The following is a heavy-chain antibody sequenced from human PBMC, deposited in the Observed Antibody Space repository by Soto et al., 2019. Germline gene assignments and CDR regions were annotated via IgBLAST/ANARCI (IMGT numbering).Heavy chain of an antibody. D-gene: IGHD3-10*01. Sequence: SVKVSCKASGGTFSSYAISWVRQAPGQGLEWMGGIIPIFGTANYAQKFQGRVTITADKSTSTAYMELSSLRPEDTAVYYCARGGLLWFGESSTYNWFDPWGQGTLVTV. CDR1: GGTFSSYA. J-gene: IGHJ5*02. CDR3: ARGGLLWFGESSTYNWFDP. V-gene: IGHV1-69*06. CDR2: IIPIFGTA.